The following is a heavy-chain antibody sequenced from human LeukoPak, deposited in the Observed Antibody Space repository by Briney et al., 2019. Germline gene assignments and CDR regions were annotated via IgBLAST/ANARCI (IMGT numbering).Heavy chain of an antibody. D-gene: IGHD3-10*02. CDR2: IYTSGST. V-gene: IGHV4-4*07. CDR3: AREFFVRGVPQYYFDY. J-gene: IGHJ4*02. CDR1: GGSISSYY. Sequence: PSETLSLTCTVSGGSISSYYWSWIRQPAGKGLEWIGRIYTSGSTNYNPFLKSRVTMSVDTSKNQFSLKLSSVTAADTAVYYCAREFFVRGVPQYYFDYWGQGTLVTVSS.